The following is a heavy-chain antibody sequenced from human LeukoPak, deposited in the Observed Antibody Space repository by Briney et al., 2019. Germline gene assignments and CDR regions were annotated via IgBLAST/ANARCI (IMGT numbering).Heavy chain of an antibody. CDR2: INPSGGST. V-gene: IGHV1-46*01. D-gene: IGHD2-2*01. Sequence: GASVNVSCKASGYTFTIYYMHWVRQAPGQGLEWMGIINPSGGSTSYAQKFQGRVTMTRDTSTSTVYMELSSLRSEDTAVYYCARGAYCSSTSCPIYYYYGMDVWGQGTTVTVSS. J-gene: IGHJ6*02. CDR3: ARGAYCSSTSCPIYYYYGMDV. CDR1: GYTFTIYY.